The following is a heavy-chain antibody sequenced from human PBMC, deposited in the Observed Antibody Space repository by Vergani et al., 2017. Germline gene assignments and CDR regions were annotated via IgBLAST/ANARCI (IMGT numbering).Heavy chain of an antibody. J-gene: IGHJ3*02. CDR2: ISSSPSTI. CDR1: GFTFSDYY. V-gene: IGHV3-11*01. Sequence: QVQLVESGGGLVKPGGSLRLSCAASGFTFSDYYMNWIRQAPGKGLEWVSYISSSPSTIYYADSVNRRFTISRDNAKNSLYLQMNSLRADDTAVYYCAKDISYYYDSSGYSSFDIWGQGTMVTVSS. D-gene: IGHD3-22*01. CDR3: AKDISYYYDSSGYSSFDI.